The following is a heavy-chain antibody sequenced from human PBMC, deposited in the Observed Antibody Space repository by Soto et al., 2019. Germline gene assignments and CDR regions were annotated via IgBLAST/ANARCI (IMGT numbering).Heavy chain of an antibody. CDR1: GFTFSSCA. J-gene: IGHJ6*02. D-gene: IGHD2-2*02. CDR2: ISGSGGGT. V-gene: IGHV3-23*01. Sequence: EVQLLESGGGLVQPGGSLRLSCAASGFTFSSCAMSWVRQAPGKGLEWVSAISGSGGGTYYADSVKGRFTSSRDNSKNTLFLQMNGLSADDTAVYFCSKNPAARPYYYYGMDVWGQGTTVTVSS. CDR3: SKNPAARPYYYYGMDV.